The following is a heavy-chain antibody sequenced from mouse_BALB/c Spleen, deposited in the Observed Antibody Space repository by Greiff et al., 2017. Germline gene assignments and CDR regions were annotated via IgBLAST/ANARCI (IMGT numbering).Heavy chain of an antibody. V-gene: IGHV2-6-7*01. D-gene: IGHD2-14*01. CDR2: IWGDGST. CDR1: GFSLTGYG. CDR3: ARDYYRYDGGMDY. J-gene: IGHJ4*01. Sequence: VQLQQSGPGLVAPSQSLSITCTVSGFSLTGYGVNWVRQPPGKGLEWLGMIWGDGSTDYNSALKSRLSISKDNSKSQVFLKMNSLQTDDTARYYCARDYYRYDGGMDYWGQGTSVTVSS.